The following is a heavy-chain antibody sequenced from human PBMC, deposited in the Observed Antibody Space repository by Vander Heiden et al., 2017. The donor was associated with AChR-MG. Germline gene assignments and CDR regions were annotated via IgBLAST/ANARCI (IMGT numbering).Heavy chain of an antibody. J-gene: IGHJ4*02. D-gene: IGHD3-22*01. CDR1: GFTFADYA. CDR3: AKDMFPYYYDSSGPTY. CDR2: ISWNSGSI. V-gene: IGHV3-9*01. Sequence: EVQLVEPGGGLVQPGRSLRLSCAASGFTFADYAMHWVRQAPGKGLEWVSGISWNSGSIGYADSVKGRFTISRDNAKNSLYLQMNSLRAEDTALYYCAKDMFPYYYDSSGPTYWGQGTLVTVSS.